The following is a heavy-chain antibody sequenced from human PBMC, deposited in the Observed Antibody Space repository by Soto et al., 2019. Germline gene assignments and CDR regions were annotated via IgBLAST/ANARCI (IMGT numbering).Heavy chain of an antibody. CDR1: WLPHRTSGEA. J-gene: IGHJ4*02. V-gene: IGHV2-5*01. CDR3: VHRPGDSITYFDY. D-gene: IGHD3-10*01. Sequence: SRATPGNPTQHLTLACTFSWLPHRTSGEAVVWIRQPPGKALEWLGLIHWNDDKRYSPSLRSRLTITKDTSKNQVVLTMANMDPVDTATFYCVHRPGDSITYFDYWGQGIQVTVSS. CDR2: IHWNDDK.